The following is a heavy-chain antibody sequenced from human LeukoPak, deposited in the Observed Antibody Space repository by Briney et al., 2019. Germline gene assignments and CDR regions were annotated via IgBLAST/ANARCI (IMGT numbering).Heavy chain of an antibody. D-gene: IGHD5-18*01. CDR3: ARRHSHGRNFYYYGMDV. V-gene: IGHV4-34*01. Sequence: PSETLSLTCTVYGGSFSDYFWGWIRQPPGKGLEWVGEVYHSGTTHYSPSLKSRATISADPPKNQFFLRVNSVTAADTAVYYCARRHSHGRNFYYYGMDVWGEGTTVTVSS. CDR2: VYHSGTT. J-gene: IGHJ6*04. CDR1: GGSFSDYF.